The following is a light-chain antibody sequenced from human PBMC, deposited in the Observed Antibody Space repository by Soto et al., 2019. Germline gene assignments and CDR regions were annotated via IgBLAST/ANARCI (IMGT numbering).Light chain of an antibody. Sequence: EIVLTQSPGTLSLSPGERATLSCRASQSVSSSFLTWYQQKPGQPPRLLIYGASSRATGIPDRFSGSGSGTDFTVTISRLEPEDFAVYYCQQYGNSRLTFGGGTKVEIK. CDR1: QSVSSSF. J-gene: IGKJ4*01. V-gene: IGKV3-20*01. CDR2: GAS. CDR3: QQYGNSRLT.